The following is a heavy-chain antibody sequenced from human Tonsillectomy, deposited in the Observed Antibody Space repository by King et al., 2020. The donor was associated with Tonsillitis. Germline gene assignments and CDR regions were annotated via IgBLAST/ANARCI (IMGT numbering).Heavy chain of an antibody. CDR1: GYTFTSDY. V-gene: IGHV1-46*03. CDR2: MNPTGGNT. Sequence: QLVQSGAEVKKPGASVKVSCKASGYTFTSDYMHWVRQAPGQGLEWMGIMNPTGGNTNYAQKFQGRVTMTWDTSTSTVYMDLTNLRSEDTAVYFCTRGRYSGTHWGQGTLVTVSS. D-gene: IGHD5-12*01. CDR3: TRGRYSGTH. J-gene: IGHJ4*02.